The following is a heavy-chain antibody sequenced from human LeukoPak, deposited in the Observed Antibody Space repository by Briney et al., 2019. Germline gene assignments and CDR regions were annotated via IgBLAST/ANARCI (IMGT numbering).Heavy chain of an antibody. CDR2: IYYSGST. Sequence: SETLSLTCTVSGGSISSSSYYWGWIRQPPGKGLEWIGSIYYSGSTYYNPSPKSRVTISVDTSKNQFSLKLSSVTAADTAVYYCARQTPYDILTGYYVDWFDPWGQGTLVTVSS. J-gene: IGHJ5*02. CDR3: ARQTPYDILTGYYVDWFDP. CDR1: GGSISSSSYY. D-gene: IGHD3-9*01. V-gene: IGHV4-39*01.